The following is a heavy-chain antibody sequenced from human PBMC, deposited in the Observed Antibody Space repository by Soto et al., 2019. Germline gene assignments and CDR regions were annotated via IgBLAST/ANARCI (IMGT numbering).Heavy chain of an antibody. V-gene: IGHV5-51*01. D-gene: IGHD3-22*01. J-gene: IGHJ3*02. CDR2: IYPGDSDT. CDR1: GYSFTSYW. CDR3: ARQYYYDSSGYYYLGAFDI. Sequence: PGESLRISCKGSGYSFTSYWIGWVRQMPGKGLEWMGIIYPGDSDTRYSPSFQGQVTISADKSISTAYLQWSSLKASDTAMYYCARQYYYDSSGYYYLGAFDIWGQGTMVTGSS.